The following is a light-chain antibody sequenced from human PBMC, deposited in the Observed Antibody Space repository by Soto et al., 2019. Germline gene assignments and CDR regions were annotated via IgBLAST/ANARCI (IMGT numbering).Light chain of an antibody. CDR2: EVS. Sequence: QAVVTQPPSASGSPGQSVTISCTGTSSDVGGYNYVSWYQQHSGKAPKLMIYEVSKRPSGVPDRFSGSKSGSTASLTVSGLQAEDEADYYCSSYAGSNNPFVFGTGTKLTVL. J-gene: IGLJ1*01. CDR3: SSYAGSNNPFV. CDR1: SSDVGGYNY. V-gene: IGLV2-8*01.